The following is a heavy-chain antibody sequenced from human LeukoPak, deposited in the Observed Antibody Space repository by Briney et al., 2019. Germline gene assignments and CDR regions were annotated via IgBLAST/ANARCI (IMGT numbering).Heavy chain of an antibody. CDR3: ARVSIFGVVIANDY. Sequence: PGGSLRLSCAASGFTFGRYTMSWVRQAPGKGLQWVSTITSGGDYMYYADPVKGRFTISRDDSKNSLYLHMNSLRAEDTAVYYCARVSIFGVVIANDYWGQGTVVTVSS. V-gene: IGHV3-21*01. CDR1: GFTFGRYT. CDR2: ITSGGDYM. J-gene: IGHJ4*02. D-gene: IGHD3-16*02.